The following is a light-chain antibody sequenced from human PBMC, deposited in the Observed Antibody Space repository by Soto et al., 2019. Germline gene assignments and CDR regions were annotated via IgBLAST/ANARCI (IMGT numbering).Light chain of an antibody. CDR2: DVS. CDR3: CSYAGSYTFDV. CDR1: SSDVGGYNY. Sequence: QSALTQPRSVSGSPGQSVTISCTGTSSDVGGYNYVSWYQQHPGKAPKLMISDVSKRPSGVPDRFSGSKSGNTASLTISGLQAEDEADYYCCSYAGSYTFDVFGTGTKLTVL. J-gene: IGLJ1*01. V-gene: IGLV2-11*01.